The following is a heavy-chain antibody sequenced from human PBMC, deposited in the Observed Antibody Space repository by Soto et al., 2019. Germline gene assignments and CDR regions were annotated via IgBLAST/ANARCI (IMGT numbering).Heavy chain of an antibody. J-gene: IGHJ6*02. D-gene: IGHD3-3*01. Sequence: PGGSLRLSCAASGFTFSSYEMNWVCQAPGKGLEWVSYISSSGSTIYYADSVKGRFTISRDNAKNSLYLQMNSLRAEDTAVYYCARYDFWSGYLPAGMDVWGQGTTVTVSS. CDR3: ARYDFWSGYLPAGMDV. CDR1: GFTFSSYE. CDR2: ISSSGSTI. V-gene: IGHV3-48*03.